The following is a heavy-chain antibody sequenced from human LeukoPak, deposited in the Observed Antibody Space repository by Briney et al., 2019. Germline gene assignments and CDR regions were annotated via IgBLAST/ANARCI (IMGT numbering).Heavy chain of an antibody. D-gene: IGHD3-9*01. J-gene: IGHJ6*03. CDR3: ARRGATGNYYYYMDV. CDR2: IKQDGSEK. V-gene: IGHV3-7*01. CDR1: GFNFSTYW. Sequence: LGGSLRLSCAASGFNFSTYWMNWVGQAPGKGLEWVANIKQDGSEKFYVASVKGRFTISRDNAKDSLYLQMNSLRAEDTAVYYCARRGATGNYYYYMDVWGKGTTVTISS.